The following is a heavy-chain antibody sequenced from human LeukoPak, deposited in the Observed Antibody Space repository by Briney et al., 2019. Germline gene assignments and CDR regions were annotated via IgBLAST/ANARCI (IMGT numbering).Heavy chain of an antibody. CDR2: IGTAGDT. CDR1: GFTFSNYD. CDR3: TRAARSGYSYGWSFDF. Sequence: GGSLRLSCATSGFTFSNYDMHWVRHVTGKGLEWVSGIGTAGDTYYPGSVKGRFTISRENAKNFLYLQMNSLRAGDTAVYYCTRAARSGYSYGWSFDFWGQGTLVTVSS. V-gene: IGHV3-13*01. D-gene: IGHD3-10*01. J-gene: IGHJ4*02.